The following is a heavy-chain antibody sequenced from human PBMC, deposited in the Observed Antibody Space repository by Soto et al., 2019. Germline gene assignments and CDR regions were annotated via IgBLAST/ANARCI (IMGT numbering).Heavy chain of an antibody. CDR3: ARAKYYDNWFDP. V-gene: IGHV4-31*03. CDR1: GGSISSGGYY. Sequence: PSETLSLTCTVSGGSISSGGYYWSWIRQHPGKGLEWIGYIYYSGSTYYNPSLKSRVTISVDTSKNQFSLKLSSVTAADTAVYYCARAKYYDNWFDPWGQGTLVTVSS. J-gene: IGHJ5*02. D-gene: IGHD3-22*01. CDR2: IYYSGST.